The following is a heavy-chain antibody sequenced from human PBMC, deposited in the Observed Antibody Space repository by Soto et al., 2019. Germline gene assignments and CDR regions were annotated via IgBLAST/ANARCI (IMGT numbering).Heavy chain of an antibody. V-gene: IGHV3-74*01. CDR3: ASGSFASYDFWSGQDGWFDP. J-gene: IGHJ5*02. Sequence: EVQLVESGGGLVQPGGSLRLSCAASGFTFSSYWMHWVRQAPGKGLVWVSRINSDGSSTSYADSVKGRFTISRDNAKNTLYLQMNSLRAEDTAVYYCASGSFASYDFWSGQDGWFDPWGQGTLVTVSS. CDR2: INSDGSST. CDR1: GFTFSSYW. D-gene: IGHD3-3*01.